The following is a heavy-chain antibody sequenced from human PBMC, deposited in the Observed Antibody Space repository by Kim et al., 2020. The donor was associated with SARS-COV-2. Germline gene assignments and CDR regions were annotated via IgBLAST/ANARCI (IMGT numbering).Heavy chain of an antibody. CDR2: IKSRTAGVTT. V-gene: IGHV3-15*01. J-gene: IGHJ4*01. D-gene: IGHD2-2*01. CDR3: TTVSKVVLESVPGDY. CDR1: GFIFTNAW. Sequence: GGSLRLSCAASGFIFTNAWMNWVRRAPGKGLEWVGRIKSRTAGVTTDYAAPVKGRFTISRDDSQNTLYLQMDSLEIEDTALYYCTTVSKVVLESVPGDYWGHGTPVTVSS.